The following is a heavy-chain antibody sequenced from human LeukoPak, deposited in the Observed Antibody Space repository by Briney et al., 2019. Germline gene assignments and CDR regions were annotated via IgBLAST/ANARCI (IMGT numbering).Heavy chain of an antibody. CDR3: ARGLGYSGSYYWFDP. J-gene: IGHJ5*02. CDR2: IYHSGST. CDR1: GGSIRSSNW. V-gene: IGHV4-4*02. D-gene: IGHD1-26*01. Sequence: SETLSLTCAVSGGSIRSSNWWSWVRQPPGKGLEWIGEIYHSGSTNYNPSLKSRVTISVDTSKNQFSLKLSSVTAADTAVYYCARGLGYSGSYYWFDPWGQGTLVTVSS.